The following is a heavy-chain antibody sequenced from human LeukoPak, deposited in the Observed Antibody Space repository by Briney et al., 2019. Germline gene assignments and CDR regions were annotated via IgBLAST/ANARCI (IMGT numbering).Heavy chain of an antibody. CDR2: INHSGSA. J-gene: IGHJ3*02. D-gene: IGHD2-2*01. V-gene: IGHV4-34*01. CDR3: ARGYDIVVVPAAIPYDAFDI. CDR1: GGSFTDYY. Sequence: SQTLSLTCAVYGGSFTDYYWSWIRQPPGKGLEWIGEINHSGSANYNPSLKSRVTISVDTSKNQFSLKLSSVTAADTAVYYCARGYDIVVVPAAIPYDAFDIWGQGTMVTVSS.